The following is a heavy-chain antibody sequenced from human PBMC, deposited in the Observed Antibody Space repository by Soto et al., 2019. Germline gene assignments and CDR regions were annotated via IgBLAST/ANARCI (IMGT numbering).Heavy chain of an antibody. CDR3: ARRAYDFWSGYLLFDY. CDR2: IYHSGST. Sequence: QVQLQESGPGLVKPSGTLSLTCAVSGGSISSSNWWSWVRQPPGKGLEWSGEIYHSGSTNYNPSLKSRVTISVDKSKNQFSLKLSSVAAADTGVYYCARRAYDFWSGYLLFDYWGQGTLVTVSS. CDR1: GGSISSSNW. D-gene: IGHD3-3*01. V-gene: IGHV4-4*02. J-gene: IGHJ4*02.